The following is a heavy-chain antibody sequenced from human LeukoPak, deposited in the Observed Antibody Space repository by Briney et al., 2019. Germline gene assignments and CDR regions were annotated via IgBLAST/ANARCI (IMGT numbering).Heavy chain of an antibody. CDR2: IRSKANSYAT. Sequence: GGSLRLSCAASGFTFSGSAMHWVRQASGKGLEWVGRIRSKANSYATAYAAPVKGRFTISRDDSKNTAYLQMNSLKTEDTAVYYCTRPMVRGVITEYWGQGTLVTVSS. D-gene: IGHD3-10*01. V-gene: IGHV3-73*01. CDR3: TRPMVRGVITEY. J-gene: IGHJ4*02. CDR1: GFTFSGSA.